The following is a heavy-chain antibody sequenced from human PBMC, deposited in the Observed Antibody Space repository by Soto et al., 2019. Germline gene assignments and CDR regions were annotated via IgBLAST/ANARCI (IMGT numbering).Heavy chain of an antibody. J-gene: IGHJ4*02. CDR1: GYTFTSYD. CDR3: ARIGLYSSGWSDVSEIDY. CDR2: MNPNSGNT. V-gene: IGHV1-8*01. D-gene: IGHD6-19*01. Sequence: QVQLVQSGAEVKKPGASVKVSCKASGYTFTSYDINWVRQATGQGLEWMGWMNPNSGNTGYAQKFQGRVTMTRNTSISTAYMELGSLRSEDTAVYYCARIGLYSSGWSDVSEIDYWGQGTLVTVSS.